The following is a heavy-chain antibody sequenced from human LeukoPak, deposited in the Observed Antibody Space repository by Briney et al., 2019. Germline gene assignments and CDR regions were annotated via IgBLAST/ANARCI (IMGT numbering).Heavy chain of an antibody. Sequence: PSETLSLTCAVYGGSFSGYYWSWIRQPPGKGLEWIGEVNHSGSTNYNPSLKSRVTISVDTSKNQFSLKLSSVTAADTAVYYCARGRRIRNFDYWGQGTLVTVSS. CDR1: GGSFSGYY. V-gene: IGHV4-34*01. CDR3: ARGRRIRNFDY. CDR2: VNHSGST. J-gene: IGHJ4*02.